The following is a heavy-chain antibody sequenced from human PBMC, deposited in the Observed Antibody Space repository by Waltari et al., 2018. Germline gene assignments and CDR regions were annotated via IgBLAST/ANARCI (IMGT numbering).Heavy chain of an antibody. Sequence: QLQLHESGPGMVKPSETLSVTCTVSGGAMTSDKYYWGWIRQPPGKGLEWIASISYIGTAYDNASLKIRVLISVDTANNQFSLDLTSVTAADTAVYFCVRQVRTGYSSGWPDYWGQGVLVTVSS. CDR2: ISYIGTA. CDR3: VRQVRTGYSSGWPDY. CDR1: GGAMTSDKYY. J-gene: IGHJ4*02. D-gene: IGHD6-25*01. V-gene: IGHV4-39*01.